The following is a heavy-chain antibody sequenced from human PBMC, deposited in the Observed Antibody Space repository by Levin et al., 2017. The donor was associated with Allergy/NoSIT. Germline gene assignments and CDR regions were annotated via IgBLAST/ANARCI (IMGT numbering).Heavy chain of an antibody. CDR2: INPNSGGT. V-gene: IGHV1-2*06. J-gene: IGHJ4*02. D-gene: IGHD3-10*01. Sequence: ASVKVSCKASGYTFTGYYMHWVRQAPGQGLEWMGRINPNSGGTNYAQKFQGRVTMTRDTSISTAYMELSRLRSDDTAVYYCARAEDVYGSGSYYTRGYFDYWGQGTLVTVSS. CDR1: GYTFTGYY. CDR3: ARAEDVYGSGSYYTRGYFDY.